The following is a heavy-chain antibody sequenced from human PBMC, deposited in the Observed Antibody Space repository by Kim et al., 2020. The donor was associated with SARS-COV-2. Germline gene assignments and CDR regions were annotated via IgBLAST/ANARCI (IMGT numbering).Heavy chain of an antibody. Sequence: SETLSLICTVSGGSINRDYWSWIRQPPGKGLEWIGYVYYSGTTNYNPSLKSRVTILVDTSKNQFSLKLSSVTAADTAVNYCARTTAGRVGWNYRFDPWGQGTLVTVSS. J-gene: IGHJ5*02. D-gene: IGHD1-7*01. V-gene: IGHV4-59*01. CDR1: GGSINRDY. CDR3: ARTTAGRVGWNYRFDP. CDR2: VYYSGTT.